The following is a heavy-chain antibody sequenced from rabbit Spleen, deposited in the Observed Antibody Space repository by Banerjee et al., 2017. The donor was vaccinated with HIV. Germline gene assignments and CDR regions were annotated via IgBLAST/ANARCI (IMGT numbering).Heavy chain of an antibody. CDR3: ASGVGSSGYKRFSL. D-gene: IGHD1-1*01. Sequence: QEQLVESGGGLVQPEGSLTLTCTASGFSFSSDAMCWVRQAPGKGLEWIASIAVGNNIAWHASWAKGRFTISKTSSTTVTLQMTSLTAADTATYFCASGVGSSGYKRFSLWGPGTLVTVS. J-gene: IGHJ4*01. CDR1: GFSFSSDA. CDR2: IAVGNNIA. V-gene: IGHV1S45*01.